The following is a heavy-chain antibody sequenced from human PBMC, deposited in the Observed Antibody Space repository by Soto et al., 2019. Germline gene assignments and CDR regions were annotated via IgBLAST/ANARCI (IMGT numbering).Heavy chain of an antibody. Sequence: GGSLRLSCAASGFSFTNIWMYWVRQAPGKGLVWVSRINEDGSVTSHADSVRGRFTISRDNAKNSLYLQMNSLRAEDTDVYYCARGFTMVRGVAFDIWGQGTMVTV. V-gene: IGHV3-74*01. CDR3: ARGFTMVRGVAFDI. CDR2: INEDGSVT. CDR1: GFSFTNIW. D-gene: IGHD3-10*01. J-gene: IGHJ3*02.